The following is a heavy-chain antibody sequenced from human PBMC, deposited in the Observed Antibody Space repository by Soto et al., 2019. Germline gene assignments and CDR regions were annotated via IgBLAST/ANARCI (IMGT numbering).Heavy chain of an antibody. D-gene: IGHD6-6*01. CDR2: ISAYNGTA. Sequence: ASVKVSWKASGYSFTIYGISWVRQAPGQGLEWMGWISAYNGTANYAQKFQGRVTITADESTSTAYMELSSLRSEDTAVYYCARDQYSSSSEYYYYGMDVWGQGTTVTVSS. J-gene: IGHJ6*02. V-gene: IGHV1-18*01. CDR3: ARDQYSSSSEYYYYGMDV. CDR1: GYSFTIYG.